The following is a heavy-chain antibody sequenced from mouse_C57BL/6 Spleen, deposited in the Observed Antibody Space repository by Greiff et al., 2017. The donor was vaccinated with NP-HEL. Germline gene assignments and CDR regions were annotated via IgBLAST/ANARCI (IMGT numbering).Heavy chain of an antibody. J-gene: IGHJ3*01. CDR2: ISSGSSTI. V-gene: IGHV5-17*01. CDR1: GFTFSDYG. CDR3: ARRFYGNYGFAY. Sequence: EVQGVESGGGLVKPGGSLKLSCAASGFTFSDYGMHWVRQAPEKGLEWFAYISSGSSTIYYADTVKGGFTISRDNAKNTLFLQMTRLRSEDTAMYYCARRFYGNYGFAYWGQGTLVTVSA. D-gene: IGHD2-1*01.